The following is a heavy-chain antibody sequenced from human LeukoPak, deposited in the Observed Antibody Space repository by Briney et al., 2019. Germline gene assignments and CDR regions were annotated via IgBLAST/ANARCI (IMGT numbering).Heavy chain of an antibody. CDR1: GFTFSSYA. CDR3: ARSPYGSGSLNYYYYMDV. D-gene: IGHD3-10*01. J-gene: IGHJ6*03. Sequence: GGSLRLSCAASGFTFSSYAMHWVRQAPGKGLEWVAFIRYDGSNKCYADSVKGRFTISRDNSKNTLYLQMNSLRAEDTAVYYCARSPYGSGSLNYYYYMDVWGKGTTVTVSS. V-gene: IGHV3-30*02. CDR2: IRYDGSNK.